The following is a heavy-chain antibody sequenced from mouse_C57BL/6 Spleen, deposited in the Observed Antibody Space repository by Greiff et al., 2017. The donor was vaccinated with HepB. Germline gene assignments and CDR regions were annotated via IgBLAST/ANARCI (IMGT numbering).Heavy chain of an antibody. D-gene: IGHD4-1*01. CDR1: GYTFTSYW. J-gene: IGHJ3*01. V-gene: IGHV1-69*01. Sequence: QVQLQQPGAELVMPGASVKLSCKASGYTFTSYWMHWVKQRPGQGLEWIREIDPSDSYTNYNQKFKGKSTLTVDKSSSTAYMQLSSLTSEDSAVYYCARWDYPSSWFAYWGQGTLVTVSA. CDR2: IDPSDSYT. CDR3: ARWDYPSSWFAY.